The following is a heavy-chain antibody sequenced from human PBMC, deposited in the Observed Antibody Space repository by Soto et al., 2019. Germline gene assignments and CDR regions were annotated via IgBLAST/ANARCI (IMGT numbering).Heavy chain of an antibody. V-gene: IGHV1-18*01. CDR3: ARDRGQWLSKGEFDP. CDR1: GYTFTTYG. D-gene: IGHD6-19*01. CDR2: ISAYNGNT. J-gene: IGHJ5*02. Sequence: QVQLVQSGAEVKKPGASVKVSCKASGYTFTTYGINWVRQAPGQGLEWMGWISAYNGNTNYAQKLQGRGTMTTDTSTSTAYMELRSLRSDDTAVYYCARDRGQWLSKGEFDPWGQGTLVTVSS.